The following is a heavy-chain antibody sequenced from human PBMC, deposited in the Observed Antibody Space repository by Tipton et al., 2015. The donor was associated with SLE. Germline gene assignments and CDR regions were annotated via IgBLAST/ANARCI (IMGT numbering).Heavy chain of an antibody. V-gene: IGHV4-31*03. CDR2: IYNSRNT. D-gene: IGHD4-11*01. CDR3: ARFDYSNWDDY. Sequence: TLSLTCTVSGDSISGGGYFWTWIRQHPGKGLEWIGYIYNSRNTNYNPSLNSRVSISVDRSNNQFSLILSSVTAADTAVYFCARFDYSNWDDYWGQGTLVTVSS. CDR1: GDSISGGGYF. J-gene: IGHJ4*02.